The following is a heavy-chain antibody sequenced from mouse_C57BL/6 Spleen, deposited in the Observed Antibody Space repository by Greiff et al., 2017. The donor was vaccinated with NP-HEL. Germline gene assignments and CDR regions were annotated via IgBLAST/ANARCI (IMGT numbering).Heavy chain of an antibody. D-gene: IGHD2-1*01. CDR2: INPGSGGT. CDR3: ARLGGNYGAMDY. V-gene: IGHV1-54*01. CDR1: GYAFTNYL. Sequence: QVQLQQSGAELVRPGTSVKVSCKASGYAFTNYLIEWVKQRPGQGLEWIGVINPGSGGTNYNEKFKGKATLTADKSSSTAYMQLSSLTSEDSAVYFCARLGGNYGAMDYWGQGTSVTVSS. J-gene: IGHJ4*01.